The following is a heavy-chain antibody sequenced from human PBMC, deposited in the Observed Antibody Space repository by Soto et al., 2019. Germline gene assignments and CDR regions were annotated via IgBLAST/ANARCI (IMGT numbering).Heavy chain of an antibody. V-gene: IGHV3-23*01. CDR2: NSGSGGST. CDR1: AFTFSSYA. CDR3: AKDSPFSGTTVLWKWFDP. J-gene: IGHJ5*02. Sequence: GGSLRLSCAASAFTFSSYAMSWVRQAPGKGLEWVSANSGSGGSTCYVGSVQGRFTITRDYSMKPLYQQMNSLRAEDTAVYYCAKDSPFSGTTVLWKWFDPWGQGTLVTVSS. D-gene: IGHD1-1*01.